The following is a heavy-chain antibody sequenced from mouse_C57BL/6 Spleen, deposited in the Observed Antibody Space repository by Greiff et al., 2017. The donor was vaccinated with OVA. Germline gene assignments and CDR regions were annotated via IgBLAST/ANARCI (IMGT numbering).Heavy chain of an antibody. D-gene: IGHD1-1*01. J-gene: IGHJ2*01. Sequence: VQLKESGGDLVKPGGSLKLSCAASGFTFSSYGMSWVRQTPDKRLEWVATISSGGSYPYYPDSVKGRFTISRDNAKNTLYLQMSSLKSEDTAMYYCARPPITTPYYFDYWGQGTTLTVSS. CDR1: GFTFSSYG. V-gene: IGHV5-6*01. CDR2: ISSGGSYP. CDR3: ARPPITTPYYFDY.